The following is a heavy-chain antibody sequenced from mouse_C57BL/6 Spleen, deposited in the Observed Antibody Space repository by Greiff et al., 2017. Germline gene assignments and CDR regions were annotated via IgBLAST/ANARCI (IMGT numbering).Heavy chain of an antibody. Sequence: QVQLQQPGAELVKPGASVKMSCTASGYTFTSYWITWVKQRPGQGLEWIGDIYPGSGSTNYNEKFKSKATLTVDTSSSTAYMQLSSLTSEDSAVYYCARSGDGSYAMDYWGQGTSVTVSS. CDR1: GYTFTSYW. D-gene: IGHD1-1*01. CDR2: IYPGSGST. CDR3: ARSGDGSYAMDY. V-gene: IGHV1-55*01. J-gene: IGHJ4*01.